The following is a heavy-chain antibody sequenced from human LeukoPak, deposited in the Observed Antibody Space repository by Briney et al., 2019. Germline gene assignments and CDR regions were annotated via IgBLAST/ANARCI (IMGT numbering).Heavy chain of an antibody. D-gene: IGHD5-18*01. CDR1: GGSIYSSTYY. V-gene: IGHV4-39*07. CDR2: IYYSGST. CDR3: ARSFLWRYSYGYVAY. J-gene: IGHJ4*02. Sequence: PSETLSLTCTVSGGSIYSSTYYWGWIRQPPGKGLEWIGSIYYSGSTYYNPSLKSRVTISVDTSKNQFSLKLSSVTAADTAVYYCARSFLWRYSYGYVAYWGQGTLVTVSS.